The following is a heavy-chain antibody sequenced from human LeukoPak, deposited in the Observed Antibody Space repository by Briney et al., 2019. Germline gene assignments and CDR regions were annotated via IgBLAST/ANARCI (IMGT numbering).Heavy chain of an antibody. CDR1: GYSFTSYW. CDR2: IYPGDSDT. Sequence: GESLKISCKGSGYSFTSYWIGWVRQMPGKGLEWMGIIYPGDSDTRYSPSFQGQVTISADKSISTAYLQWSRLKASDTAMYYCARHIDYYDSSGYFIGWFDPWGQGTLVTVSS. V-gene: IGHV5-51*01. J-gene: IGHJ5*02. D-gene: IGHD3-22*01. CDR3: ARHIDYYDSSGYFIGWFDP.